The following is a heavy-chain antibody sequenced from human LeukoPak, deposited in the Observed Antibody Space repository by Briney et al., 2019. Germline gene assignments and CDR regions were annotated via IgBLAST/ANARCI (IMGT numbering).Heavy chain of an antibody. CDR2: ISYDGSNK. V-gene: IGHV3-30*03. Sequence: PGGSLRLSCAVSGFTFSSNGMHWVRQAPGKGLEWVAVISYDGSNKYYADSVKGRFTISRDNSKNTLYLQMNSLRAEDTAVYYCAGPAAAGTYYFDYWGQGTLVTVSS. D-gene: IGHD6-13*01. CDR3: AGPAAAGTYYFDY. J-gene: IGHJ4*02. CDR1: GFTFSSNG.